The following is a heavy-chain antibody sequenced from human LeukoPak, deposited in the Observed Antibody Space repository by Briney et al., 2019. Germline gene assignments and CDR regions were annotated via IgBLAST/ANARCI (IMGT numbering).Heavy chain of an antibody. J-gene: IGHJ5*02. V-gene: IGHV4-4*02. CDR1: GGSITGTTW. Sequence: SGTLSLTCAVSGGSITGTTWWTWVRQPPGKGLEWIGEIYHQGNTNYNPSLKSRITMSVDESENQFSLKLTSVTAADTAVYYCAGNRDISFGWPWGQGTLVTVSS. CDR3: AGNRDISFGWP. D-gene: IGHD3-9*01. CDR2: IYHQGNT.